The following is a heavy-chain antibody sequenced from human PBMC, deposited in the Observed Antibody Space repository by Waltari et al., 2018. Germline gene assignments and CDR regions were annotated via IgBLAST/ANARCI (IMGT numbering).Heavy chain of an antibody. V-gene: IGHV3-48*03. D-gene: IGHD3-3*01. J-gene: IGHJ4*02. CDR2: ISSSGSTI. CDR3: ASQLSFWMHFDY. Sequence: EVQLVESGGGLVQPGGSLRLSCAASGFTFSRYEMNWVRQAPGKGLEWVSYISSSGSTIYYADSVKGRFTISRDNAKNSLYLQMNSLRAEDTAVYYCASQLSFWMHFDYWGQGTLVTVSS. CDR1: GFTFSRYE.